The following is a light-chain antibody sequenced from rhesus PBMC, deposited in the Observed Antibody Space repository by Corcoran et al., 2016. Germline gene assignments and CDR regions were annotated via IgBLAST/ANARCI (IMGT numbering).Light chain of an antibody. J-gene: IGKJ1*01. CDR1: ESVGSY. Sequence: EIVMTQSPATLSLSPGDTATLSCRASESVGSYLAWYQQKPGQAPKLLVHNAYFRATGIPDRFSGSGSRTEFTLTISSLEPEDVGVYHCQQYNDLLRTFGQGTKVEIK. V-gene: IGKV3-40*03. CDR3: QQYNDLLRT. CDR2: NAY.